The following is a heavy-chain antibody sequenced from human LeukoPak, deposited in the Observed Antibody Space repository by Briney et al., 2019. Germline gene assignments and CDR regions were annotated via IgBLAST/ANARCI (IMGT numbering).Heavy chain of an antibody. CDR1: GFTFSSYS. Sequence: GGSLRLSCAASGFTFSSYSMSWVRQAPGKGLEWVSYISSSSSTIYYADSVKGRFTISRDNAKNSLYLQMNSLRAEDTAVYYCARDREGKRGLFGAFDIWGQGTMVTVSS. V-gene: IGHV3-48*01. D-gene: IGHD3-3*01. J-gene: IGHJ3*02. CDR2: ISSSSSTI. CDR3: ARDREGKRGLFGAFDI.